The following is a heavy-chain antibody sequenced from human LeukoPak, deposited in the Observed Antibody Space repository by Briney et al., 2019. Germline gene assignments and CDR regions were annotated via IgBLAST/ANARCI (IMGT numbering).Heavy chain of an antibody. V-gene: IGHV1-18*01. J-gene: IGHJ3*02. CDR2: INAYNGKT. CDR3: ARHSSGWYRVPDAFDI. CDR1: GYTYTSYG. D-gene: IGHD6-19*01. Sequence: ASVKVSCKASGYTYTSYGIRWVRQAPGQGLAWMGWINAYNGKTNYAQKLEGRVTMTTDPSTSTAYMELRILRSDDTAVYYCARHSSGWYRVPDAFDIWGQGTMVTVSS.